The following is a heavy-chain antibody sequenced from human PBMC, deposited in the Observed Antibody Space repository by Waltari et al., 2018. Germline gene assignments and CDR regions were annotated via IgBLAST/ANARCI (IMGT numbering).Heavy chain of an antibody. Sequence: QVQLVESGGGVVQPGRSLRLSCAASGFTFHYSSMHWVRQAPGKGLEWVALISYDGNNKYYADSMTGRFTISRDNSKNTLCLQMDNLTPEDTGVYFCVRGGRLATAAPDYWGQGTLVTVSS. J-gene: IGHJ4*02. V-gene: IGHV3-30-3*01. CDR1: GFTFHYSS. CDR3: VRGGRLATAAPDY. D-gene: IGHD6-13*01. CDR2: ISYDGNNK.